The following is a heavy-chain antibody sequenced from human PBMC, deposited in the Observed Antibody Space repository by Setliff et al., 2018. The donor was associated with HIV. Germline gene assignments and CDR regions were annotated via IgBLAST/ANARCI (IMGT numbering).Heavy chain of an antibody. Sequence: ASVTVSCKTSGYTFTNHGINWVRQAPGQGLEWMGWSSTSNENTYYAEKFQGRVTMTTDTSTNTAYLDLGSLRSDDTAIYYCARVIQDTSGWYGRLDYWGQGTLVTVS. CDR3: ARVIQDTSGWYGRLDY. CDR1: GYTFTNHG. D-gene: IGHD6-19*01. CDR2: SSTSNENT. V-gene: IGHV1-18*01. J-gene: IGHJ4*02.